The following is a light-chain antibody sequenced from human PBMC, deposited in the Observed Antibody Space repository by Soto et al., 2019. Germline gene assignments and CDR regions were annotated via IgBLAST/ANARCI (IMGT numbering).Light chain of an antibody. Sequence: EIVLTQSPATLSLSPGERATLSCRASQSVSSHLAWYQQKPGQAPRLLIYDASNRATGIPARFSGSGSGTAFTLTISRLEPEDFAVYYCQQRSDWPSFGGGTKVEIK. CDR1: QSVSSH. CDR3: QQRSDWPS. CDR2: DAS. J-gene: IGKJ4*01. V-gene: IGKV3-11*01.